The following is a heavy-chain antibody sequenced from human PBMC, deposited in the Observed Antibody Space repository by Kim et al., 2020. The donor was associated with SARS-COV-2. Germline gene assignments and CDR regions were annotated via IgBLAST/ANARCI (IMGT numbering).Heavy chain of an antibody. CDR1: VYSFTSYW. Sequence: GESLKISCKGSVYSFTSYWIGWVRQMPGKGLEWMGIIYPGDSDTRYSPSFQGQVTISADKSISTAYLQWSSLKASDTAMYYCARQNYYDFWSGPIDYWGQGTLVTVSS. CDR3: ARQNYYDFWSGPIDY. J-gene: IGHJ4*02. V-gene: IGHV5-51*01. CDR2: IYPGDSDT. D-gene: IGHD3-3*01.